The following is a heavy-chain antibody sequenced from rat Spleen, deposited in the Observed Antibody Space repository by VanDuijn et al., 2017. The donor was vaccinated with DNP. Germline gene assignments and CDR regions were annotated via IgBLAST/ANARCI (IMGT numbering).Heavy chain of an antibody. CDR2: ISYDSSTT. CDR1: GFTFSDYY. J-gene: IGHJ4*01. Sequence: EVQLVESGGGLVQPGRSMKLSCAASGFTFSDYYMAWVRQAPTKGLEWVATISYDSSTTYYRDSVKGRFTISRDNAKSTLYLQMDSLRSEDTATYYCARHRTIMPYYYAMDAWGQGASVTVSS. D-gene: IGHD3-8*01. CDR3: ARHRTIMPYYYAMDA. V-gene: IGHV5-7*01.